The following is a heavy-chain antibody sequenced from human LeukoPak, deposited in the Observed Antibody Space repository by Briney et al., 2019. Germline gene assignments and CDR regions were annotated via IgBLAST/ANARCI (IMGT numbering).Heavy chain of an antibody. CDR2: ISSSGSTI. Sequence: GGSLRLSCAASGFTFSDYYMSWIRQAPGQGLEWVSYISSSGSTIYYADSVKGRFTISRDNAKNSLYLQMNSLRAEDTAVYYCARDGYCSSTSCYDGGFDYWGQGTLVTVSS. CDR1: GFTFSDYY. V-gene: IGHV3-11*04. D-gene: IGHD2-2*03. CDR3: ARDGYCSSTSCYDGGFDY. J-gene: IGHJ4*02.